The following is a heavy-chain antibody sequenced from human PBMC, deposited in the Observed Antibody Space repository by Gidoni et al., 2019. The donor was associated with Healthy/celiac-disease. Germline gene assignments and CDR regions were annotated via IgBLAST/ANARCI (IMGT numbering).Heavy chain of an antibody. CDR3: AREPVAALNPYYFDY. CDR2: ISYDGSNK. Sequence: QVQLVESGGGVVQPGRSLRLSCAASGFTFSSYGMHWVRQAPGKGLEWVAVISYDGSNKYYADSVKGRFTISRDNSKNTLYLQMNSLRAEDTAVYYCAREPVAALNPYYFDYWGQGTLVTVSS. CDR1: GFTFSSYG. V-gene: IGHV3-30*03. D-gene: IGHD6-6*01. J-gene: IGHJ4*02.